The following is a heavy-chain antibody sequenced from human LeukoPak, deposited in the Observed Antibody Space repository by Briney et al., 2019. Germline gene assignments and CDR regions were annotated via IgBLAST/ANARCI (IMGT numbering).Heavy chain of an antibody. CDR3: ARDGGNPVTKLDS. J-gene: IGHJ4*02. D-gene: IGHD2-15*01. CDR1: GFPFSSNA. CDR2: MSHDGNFK. Sequence: GGSLRPSCAVSGFPFSSNAIHWVRQAPGKGLDWVAVMSHDGNFKYYADSVKGRVTISRDNSMSTFFLQMNSLTTEDAAVYCCARDGGNPVTKLDSWGQGTLVTVSS. V-gene: IGHV3-30*14.